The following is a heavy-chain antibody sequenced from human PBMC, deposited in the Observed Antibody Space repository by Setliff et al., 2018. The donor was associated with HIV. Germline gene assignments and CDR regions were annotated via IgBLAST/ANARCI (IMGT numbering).Heavy chain of an antibody. CDR3: ARDRGDLSLAYYLYYDMDV. CDR2: INPSGEPP. J-gene: IGHJ6*02. CDR1: GYTLTNYY. V-gene: IGHV1-46*01. Sequence: GASVKVSCKASGYTLTNYYMHWVRQAPGQGLEWMGIINPSGEPPTYAQGFQGRMTMTTDRSTNTVYMELSSLTYEDTAVYYCARDRGDLSLAYYLYYDMDVWGQGTTVTVSS. D-gene: IGHD3-10*01.